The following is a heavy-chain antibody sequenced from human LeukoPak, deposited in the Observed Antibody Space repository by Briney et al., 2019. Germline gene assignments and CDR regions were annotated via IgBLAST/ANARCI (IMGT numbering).Heavy chain of an antibody. CDR1: GFTFDDYT. D-gene: IGHD3-3*01. V-gene: IGHV3-43*01. J-gene: IGHJ4*02. CDR3: ARAGYDFRSGYFFDY. Sequence: GGSLRLSCAASGFTFDDYTMHWVRQAPGKGLDWVSLISWDGGSTYYADSVKGRFTISRDNSKNSLYLQMNSLRTEDTALYYCARAGYDFRSGYFFDYWGQGTLVTVSS. CDR2: ISWDGGST.